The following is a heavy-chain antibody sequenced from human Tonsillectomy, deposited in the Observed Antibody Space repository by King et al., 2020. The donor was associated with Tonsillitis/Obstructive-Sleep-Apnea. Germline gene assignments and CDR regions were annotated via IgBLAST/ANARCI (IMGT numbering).Heavy chain of an antibody. CDR3: AKDRGHSSTWYMRDYYGLDV. J-gene: IGHJ6*02. D-gene: IGHD6-13*01. CDR1: AFTFSSYA. V-gene: IGHV3-23*04. CDR2: ISGSGSST. Sequence: VQLVESGGGLVQPGGSLRLSCAASAFTFSSYAMSWVRQAPGKGLEWVSGISGSGSSTYYADSVKGRFTISRDNSKNTLSLQMNSLRVEDTAVYYCAKDRGHSSTWYMRDYYGLDVWGQGTTVTVSS.